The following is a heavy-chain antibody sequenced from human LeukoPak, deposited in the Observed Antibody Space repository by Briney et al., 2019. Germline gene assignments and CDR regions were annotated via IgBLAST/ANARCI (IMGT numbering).Heavy chain of an antibody. CDR2: IYYTGST. V-gene: IGHV4-59*01. D-gene: IGHD3-10*01. CDR1: GGSISSYY. CDR3: ARSDYSGSGTYTEFDAFDI. J-gene: IGHJ3*02. Sequence: SETLSLTCTVSGGSISSYYWSWIRQPPGKGLEWIGYIYYTGSTSYNPSLKSRVTISMDTSKNQFSLKLSSVTAADSAVYYCARSDYSGSGTYTEFDAFDIWGQGPMVTVSS.